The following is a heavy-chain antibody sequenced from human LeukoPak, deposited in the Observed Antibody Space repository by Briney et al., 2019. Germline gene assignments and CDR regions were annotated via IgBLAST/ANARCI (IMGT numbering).Heavy chain of an antibody. CDR3: AGNYYYDSSGYYYFDY. Sequence: PGGSLRLSCAASGFTFDDYGMSWVRQAPGKGLEWVSGINWNGGSTGYADSVKGRFTISRDNAKNSLYLQMNSLRAEDAALYYCAGNYYYDSSGYYYFDYWGQGTLVTVSS. V-gene: IGHV3-20*04. CDR1: GFTFDDYG. CDR2: INWNGGST. J-gene: IGHJ4*02. D-gene: IGHD3-22*01.